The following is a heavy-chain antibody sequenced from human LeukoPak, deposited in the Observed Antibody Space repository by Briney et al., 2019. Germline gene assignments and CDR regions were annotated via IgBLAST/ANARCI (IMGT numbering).Heavy chain of an antibody. CDR3: ARVTMYYDILTGYYKPNWFDP. CDR1: GFTFSSYT. J-gene: IGHJ5*02. CDR2: ISASSSYI. V-gene: IGHV3-21*01. Sequence: GGSLRLSCAASGFTFSSYTMNWVRQAPGKGLEWVSSISASSSYIYYADSVKGRFTISRDNAKNSLYLQMNSLRDEDTAVYYCARVTMYYDILTGYYKPNWFDPWGQGTLVTVSS. D-gene: IGHD3-9*01.